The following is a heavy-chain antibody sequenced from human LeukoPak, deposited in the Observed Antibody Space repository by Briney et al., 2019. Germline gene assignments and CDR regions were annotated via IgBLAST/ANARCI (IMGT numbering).Heavy chain of an antibody. CDR3: AQRDSSGYYTYLDY. J-gene: IGHJ4*02. CDR1: GFTFSSYA. V-gene: IGHV3-23*01. Sequence: GGSLRLSCAASGFTFSSYAMSWVRQAPGKGLEWVSAISGSGGSTYYAGSVKGRFTISRDNSKNTLYLQMNSLRAEDTAVYYCAQRDSSGYYTYLDYWGQGTLVTVSS. CDR2: ISGSGGST. D-gene: IGHD3-22*01.